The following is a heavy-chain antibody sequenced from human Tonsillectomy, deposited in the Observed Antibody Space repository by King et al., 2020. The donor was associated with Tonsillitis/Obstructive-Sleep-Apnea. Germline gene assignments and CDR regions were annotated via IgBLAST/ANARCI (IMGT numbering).Heavy chain of an antibody. V-gene: IGHV3-30*01. CDR1: GFTFSSYA. CDR2: VSYDESKK. CDR3: ARAMGYYSDFYYYMDV. D-gene: IGHD1-26*01. Sequence: VQLVESGGGVVQPGRSLRLSCAASGFTFSSYAMHWVRQAPGKGLEWVAFVSYDESKKFYADSVKGRFTISRDNSKNTLYLQMNSLRHEDTAVYYCARAMGYYSDFYYYMDVWGKGTTVTVSS. J-gene: IGHJ6*03.